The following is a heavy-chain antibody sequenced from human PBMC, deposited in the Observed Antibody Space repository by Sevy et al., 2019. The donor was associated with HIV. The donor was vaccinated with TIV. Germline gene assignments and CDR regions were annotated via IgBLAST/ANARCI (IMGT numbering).Heavy chain of an antibody. Sequence: GGSLRLSCAASGFSFSDYNMNWVRQAPGKGLEWVSYISSGSGYIYYADSMKGRFTISRDNAKNSLYLQLNSLRAEDTAVYYCARDKTILEGRYGMDVWGQGTTVTVSS. V-gene: IGHV3-21*01. CDR2: ISSGSGYI. CDR3: ARDKTILEGRYGMDV. CDR1: GFSFSDYN. D-gene: IGHD3-3*01. J-gene: IGHJ6*02.